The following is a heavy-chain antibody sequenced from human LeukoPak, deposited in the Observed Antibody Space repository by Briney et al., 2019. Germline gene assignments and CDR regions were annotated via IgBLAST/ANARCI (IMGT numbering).Heavy chain of an antibody. CDR3: ARMVTARNWFDP. V-gene: IGHV4-39*01. J-gene: IGHJ5*02. Sequence: SETLSLTCTVSGGSLSSSSYYWGWIRQPPGKGLEWIGSIYYSGSTYYNPSLKSRVTISVDTSKNQFSLKLSSVTAADTAVYYCARMVTARNWFDPWGQGTLVTVSS. CDR1: GGSLSSSSYY. CDR2: IYYSGST. D-gene: IGHD2-21*02.